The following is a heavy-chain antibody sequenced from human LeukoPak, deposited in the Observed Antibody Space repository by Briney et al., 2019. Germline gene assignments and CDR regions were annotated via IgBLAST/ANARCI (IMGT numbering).Heavy chain of an antibody. J-gene: IGHJ4*02. CDR3: ARDSAGYFDY. V-gene: IGHV3-30*04. Sequence: TGGSLRLSCAASGFTFSNYAMHWVRQAPGKGLGWVAVISNDGRDKHYADSVKGRFTFSRDNSKNTVYLQMNSLRAEDSAVYYCARDSAGYFDYWGQGTLVTVSS. CDR2: ISNDGRDK. CDR1: GFTFSNYA.